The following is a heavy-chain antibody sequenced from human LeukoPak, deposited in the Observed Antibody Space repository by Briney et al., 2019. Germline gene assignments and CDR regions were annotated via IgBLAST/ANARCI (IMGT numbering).Heavy chain of an antibody. J-gene: IGHJ4*02. V-gene: IGHV4-4*07. D-gene: IGHD3-10*01. CDR3: GKRVRATPVGYYFDY. CDR1: GGSISSYY. Sequence: SETLSLTCTVSGGSISSYYWSWIRQPAGKGLEWIGRIYTSGSTNYNPSLKSRVTMSVDTSKNQFSLKLSSVTAADTAVYYCGKRVRATPVGYYFDYWGQGTLVTVSS. CDR2: IYTSGST.